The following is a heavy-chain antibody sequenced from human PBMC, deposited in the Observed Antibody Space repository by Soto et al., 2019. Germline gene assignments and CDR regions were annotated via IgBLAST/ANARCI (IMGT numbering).Heavy chain of an antibody. CDR1: GYTFIGYY. Sequence: GASVKVSCKASGYTFIGYYMHWVRQAPGQGLEWMGRINPNSGGTNYAQKFQGWVTMTRDTSISTAYMELSRLKSDDTAVYFCASLAAADTGVFDVWGQGTMVTVSS. D-gene: IGHD6-13*01. CDR3: ASLAAADTGVFDV. J-gene: IGHJ3*01. V-gene: IGHV1-2*04. CDR2: INPNSGGT.